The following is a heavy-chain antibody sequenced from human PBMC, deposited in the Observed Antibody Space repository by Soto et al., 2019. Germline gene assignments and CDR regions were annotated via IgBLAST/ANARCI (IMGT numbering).Heavy chain of an antibody. CDR2: ISGSGGST. J-gene: IGHJ4*02. CDR1: GFTCSSYA. D-gene: IGHD2-21*01. V-gene: IGHV3-23*01. CDR3: AKDQGAYCGGDCYDPPYYFDY. Sequence: PVRSLRLSCAASGFTCSSYAMSWVRQAPGKGLEWVSAISGSGGSTYYADSVKGRFTISRDNSKNTLYLQMNSLRAEDTAVYYCAKDQGAYCGGDCYDPPYYFDYWGQGTLVTVS.